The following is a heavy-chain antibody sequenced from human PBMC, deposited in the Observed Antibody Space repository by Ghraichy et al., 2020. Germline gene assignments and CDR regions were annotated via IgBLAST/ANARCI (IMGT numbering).Heavy chain of an antibody. CDR2: IKQDVSEK. Sequence: GGSLRLSCAASGFTFSSYWMNWVRQAPGKGLEWVANIKQDVSEKYYVDSVKGRFIISRDNAKNSLYLQVNSLRAEDTAVYYCARQAYGSDWNVDYWGQGTLVTVSS. CDR3: ARQAYGSDWNVDY. J-gene: IGHJ4*02. CDR1: GFTFSSYW. V-gene: IGHV3-7*03. D-gene: IGHD6-19*01.